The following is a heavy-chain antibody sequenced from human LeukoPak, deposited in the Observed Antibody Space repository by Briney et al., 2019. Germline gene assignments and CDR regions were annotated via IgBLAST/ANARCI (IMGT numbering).Heavy chain of an antibody. J-gene: IGHJ3*02. CDR2: IIPIFGTA. V-gene: IGHV1-69*13. CDR3: AVGVTGDNFGVVIEAFDI. D-gene: IGHD3-3*01. CDR1: GYTFNTFG. Sequence: GASVTVSCKPSGYTFNTFGITWVRQAPGQGLEWMGGIIPIFGTANYAQKFQGRVTITADESTSTAYMELSSLRSEDTAVYYCAVGVTGDNFGVVIEAFDIWGQGTMVTVSS.